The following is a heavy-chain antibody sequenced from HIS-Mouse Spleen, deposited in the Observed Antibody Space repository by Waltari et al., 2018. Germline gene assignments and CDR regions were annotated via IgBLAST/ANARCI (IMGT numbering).Heavy chain of an antibody. Sequence: QLQLQESGPGLVKPSETLSLTFTVSGGSISSSCSSLGGIRQPPGKGLEWIGSIYYSGSTYYNPSLKSRVTISVDTSKNQFSLKLSSVTAADTAVYYCAREIPYSSSWYDWYFDLWGRGTLVTVSS. V-gene: IGHV4-39*07. CDR3: AREIPYSSSWYDWYFDL. D-gene: IGHD6-13*01. CDR2: IYYSGST. J-gene: IGHJ2*01. CDR1: GGSISSSCSS.